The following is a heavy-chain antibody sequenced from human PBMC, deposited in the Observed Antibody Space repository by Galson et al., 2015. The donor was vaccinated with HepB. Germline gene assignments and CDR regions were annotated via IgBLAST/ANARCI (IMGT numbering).Heavy chain of an antibody. Sequence: SVKVSCKASGGTFSSYAINWVRQAPGQGLEWMGRIIPILGIANYAQKFQGRVTITADKSTSTAYMELSSLRSEDTAVYYCAREGVTIFGVVIIGWFDPWGQGTLVTVSS. V-gene: IGHV1-69*04. D-gene: IGHD3-3*01. CDR2: IIPILGIA. CDR3: AREGVTIFGVVIIGWFDP. CDR1: GGTFSSYA. J-gene: IGHJ5*02.